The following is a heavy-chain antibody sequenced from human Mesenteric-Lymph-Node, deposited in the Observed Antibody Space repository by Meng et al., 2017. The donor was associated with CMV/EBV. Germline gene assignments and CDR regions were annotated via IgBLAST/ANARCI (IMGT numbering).Heavy chain of an antibody. V-gene: IGHV4-61*02. CDR2: IYTTGST. J-gene: IGHJ4*02. Sequence: QVQLQESGPGLVNPSQTLALTSSVSGASIRSGNNYWSWIRQPAGKGLEWIGRIYTTGSTSYNPSLKSRVTISVDTSKNQFFLTFRSVTAADTAMYYCARASCSGGTCYDPVFYFDYWGRGTLVTVSS. CDR3: ARASCSGGTCYDPVFYFDY. D-gene: IGHD2-15*01. CDR1: GASIRSGNNY.